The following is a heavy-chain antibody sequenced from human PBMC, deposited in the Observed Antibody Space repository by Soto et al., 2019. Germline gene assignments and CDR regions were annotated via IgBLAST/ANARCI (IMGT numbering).Heavy chain of an antibody. CDR1: GGSISSYS. CDR3: ARGPRFY. J-gene: IGHJ4*02. V-gene: IGHV4-30-2*01. Sequence: SETLSLTCTVSGGSISSYSWSWIRQPPGKGLEWIGYIYHSGSTYYNPSLKSRVTISVDRSKNQFSLKLSSVTAADTAVYYCARGPRFYWGQGTLVNVSS. CDR2: IYHSGST.